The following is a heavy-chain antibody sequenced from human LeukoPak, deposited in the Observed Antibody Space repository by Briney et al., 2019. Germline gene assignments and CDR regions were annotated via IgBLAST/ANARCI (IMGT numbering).Heavy chain of an antibody. J-gene: IGHJ4*02. V-gene: IGHV3-15*01. Sequence: GGSVRLSCAASGFTFSNAWMTWVRQAPGQGLEWVARIKSKTDGETTDYAAPVKGRFTISRDDSKNTLYLQMNSLKTEDTAVYYCTTDYYDYVWGSYRPDYWGQGTLVTVSS. D-gene: IGHD3-16*02. CDR2: IKSKTDGETT. CDR3: TTDYYDYVWGSYRPDY. CDR1: GFTFSNAW.